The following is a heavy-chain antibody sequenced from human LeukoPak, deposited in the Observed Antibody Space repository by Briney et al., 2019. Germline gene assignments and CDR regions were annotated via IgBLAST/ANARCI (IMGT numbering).Heavy chain of an antibody. CDR1: GGSISSSSYY. D-gene: IGHD1-26*01. J-gene: IGHJ1*01. CDR3: ARGRRYSGSYYVGYFQH. CDR2: INHSGST. Sequence: PSETLSLTCTVSGGSISSSSYYWGWIRQPPGKGLEWIGEINHSGSTNYNPSLKSRVTISVDTSKNQFSLKLSSVTAADTAVYYCARGRRYSGSYYVGYFQHWGQGTLVTVSS. V-gene: IGHV4-39*07.